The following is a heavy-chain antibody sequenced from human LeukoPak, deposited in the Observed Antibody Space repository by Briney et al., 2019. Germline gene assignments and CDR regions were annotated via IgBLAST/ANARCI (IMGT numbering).Heavy chain of an antibody. V-gene: IGHV4-4*07. Sequence: SETLSLTCTVPGGSISSYYWSWIRQPAGKGLEWIGRIYTSGSTNYNPSLKSRVTMSVDTSNNQFSLKLSSVTAADTAVYYCAAAGVNYYYYYYMDVWGKGTTVTVSS. CDR3: AAAGVNYYYYYYMDV. CDR1: GGSISSYY. J-gene: IGHJ6*03. CDR2: IYTSGST. D-gene: IGHD6-13*01.